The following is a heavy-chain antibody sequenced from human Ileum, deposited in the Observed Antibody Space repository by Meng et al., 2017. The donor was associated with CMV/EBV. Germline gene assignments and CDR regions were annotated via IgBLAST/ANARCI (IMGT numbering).Heavy chain of an antibody. CDR1: SFRGYY. D-gene: IGHD2-2*02. V-gene: IGHV4-34*01. CDR2: INHSGST. Sequence: SFRGYYWSWIRQPPGTGLEWIGEINHSGSTNYNPSLKSRVTISVDTSKNQFSLKLSSVTAADTAVYYCAGVRNPYCSSTSCYKAPLWWGQGTLVTVSS. J-gene: IGHJ4*02. CDR3: AGVRNPYCSSTSCYKAPLW.